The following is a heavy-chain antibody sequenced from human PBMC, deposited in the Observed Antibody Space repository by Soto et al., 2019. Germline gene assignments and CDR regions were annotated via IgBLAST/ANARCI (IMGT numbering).Heavy chain of an antibody. D-gene: IGHD2-8*02. CDR1: GFICIGYD. CDR3: AKATATGGGAFDI. CDR2: ILVDGRT. V-gene: IGHV3-23*01. Sequence: WGSLRFSCAASGFICIGYDMSWVRQAPGKGLEWVSTILVDGRTFYVDSVKGRFTISRDSSKNTVYLQMNSLTAGDTALYYCAKATATGGGAFDICGQGTMVTVSS. J-gene: IGHJ3*02.